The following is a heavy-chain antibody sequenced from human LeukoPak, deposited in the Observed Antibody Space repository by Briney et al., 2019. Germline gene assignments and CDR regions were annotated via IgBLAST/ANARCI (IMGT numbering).Heavy chain of an antibody. CDR2: INHSGST. J-gene: IGHJ5*02. V-gene: IGHV4-34*01. D-gene: IGHD2-2*02. CDR3: ARGGTDIVVVPAAIPVRYNWFDP. CDR1: GGSFSGYY. Sequence: SETLSLTRAVYGGSFSGYYWSWIRQPPRKGLEWIGEINHSGSTKYNPSLKSRVTISVDTSKNQFSLKLSSVTAADTAVYYCARGGTDIVVVPAAIPVRYNWFDPWGQGTLVTVSS.